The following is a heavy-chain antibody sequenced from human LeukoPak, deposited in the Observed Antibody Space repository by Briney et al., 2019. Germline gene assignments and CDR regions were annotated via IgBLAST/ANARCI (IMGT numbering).Heavy chain of an antibody. J-gene: IGHJ5*02. CDR1: GFTFSDYY. V-gene: IGHV3-11*04. Sequence: PGGSLRLSCAASGFTFSDYYMSWIRQAPGKGLEWVSSISSSGSTIYYADSVKGRFTISRDNAKNSLYLQMNSLRAEDTAIYYCARAGFLITFGGVISWGQGTLVTVSS. CDR3: ARAGFLITFGGVIS. D-gene: IGHD3-16*02. CDR2: ISSSGSTI.